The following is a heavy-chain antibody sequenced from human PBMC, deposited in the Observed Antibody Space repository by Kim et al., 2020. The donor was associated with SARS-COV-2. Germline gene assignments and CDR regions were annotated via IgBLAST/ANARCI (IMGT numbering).Heavy chain of an antibody. CDR1: GFTFSSYG. CDR2: IWYDGSNK. Sequence: GGSLRRSCAASGFTFSSYGMHWVRQAPGKGLEWVAVIWYDGSNKYYADSVKGRFTISRDNSKNTLYLQMNSLRAEDTAVYYCARDLSGGYDLGGPFDYWGQGTLVTVSS. CDR3: ARDLSGGYDLGGPFDY. V-gene: IGHV3-33*01. D-gene: IGHD5-12*01. J-gene: IGHJ4*02.